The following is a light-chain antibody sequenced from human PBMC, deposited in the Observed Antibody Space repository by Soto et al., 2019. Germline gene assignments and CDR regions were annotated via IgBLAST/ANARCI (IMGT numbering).Light chain of an antibody. J-gene: IGKJ1*01. CDR2: GAS. CDR3: QQYDKSPWT. CDR1: QIVSSSF. V-gene: IGKV3-20*01. Sequence: EVVLTQSPGTLSLSPGERAALSRRASQIVSSSFLAWYQQKPGQAPRLLIHGASIRAAGIPDRFSGSGSGTDFTLTISRLEPEDFAVYFCQQYDKSPWTFGQGTKVDIK.